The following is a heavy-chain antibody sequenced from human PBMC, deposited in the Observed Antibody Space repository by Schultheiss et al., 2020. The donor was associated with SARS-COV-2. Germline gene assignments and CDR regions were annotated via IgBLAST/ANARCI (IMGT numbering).Heavy chain of an antibody. V-gene: IGHV4-61*08. Sequence: SETLSLTCTVSGGSISSGGYYWSWIRQPPGKGLEWIGYIYYSGSTNYNPSLKSRVTISVDTSKNQFSLKLSSVTAADTAVYYCARGTITIFGVVTFDYYYYYMDVWGKGTTVTVSS. CDR3: ARGTITIFGVVTFDYYYYYMDV. D-gene: IGHD3-3*01. CDR1: GGSISSGGYY. J-gene: IGHJ6*03. CDR2: IYYSGST.